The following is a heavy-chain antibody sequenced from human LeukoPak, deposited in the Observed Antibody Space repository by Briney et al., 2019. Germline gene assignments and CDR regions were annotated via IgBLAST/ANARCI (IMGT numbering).Heavy chain of an antibody. CDR3: VRHVRFALPGVLDY. J-gene: IGHJ4*02. CDR1: GGSICSGSYY. Sequence: SETLSLTCAVSGGSICSGSYYWGWIRPTPGKGLEWVVSISYSGRTYYNTSPKSRVTLSVDTSQNPCSLRRCAVSPPDTPVYYCVRHVRFALPGVLDYGNQGTLVTVPS. V-gene: IGHV4-39*01. CDR2: ISYSGRT. D-gene: IGHD2-2*01.